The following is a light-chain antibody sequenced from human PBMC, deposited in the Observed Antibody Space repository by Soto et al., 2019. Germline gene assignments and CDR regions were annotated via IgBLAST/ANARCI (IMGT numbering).Light chain of an antibody. V-gene: IGKV3-20*01. CDR1: QTVSSSY. J-gene: IGKJ1*01. CDR2: GAS. CDR3: QQYGRSPPVK. Sequence: ELVLAQSPGTLSLSPGERATLSCRASQTVSSSYLAWYQQKPGQATRLLIYGASTRAAGIPDRFSGSGSGTDFTITISRLEPEDFAVYYCQQYGRSPPVKFGQGTKVDI.